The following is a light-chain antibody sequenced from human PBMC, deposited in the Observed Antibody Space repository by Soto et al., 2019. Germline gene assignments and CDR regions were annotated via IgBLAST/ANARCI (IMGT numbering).Light chain of an antibody. V-gene: IGKV3-15*01. Sequence: EIVMTQSPATLSVSPGERATLSCRASQSVSSTLAWYQHRPGQAPRLLIYGASTRATGIPARFMGSGSGTEFTLTISSLQSEDFAVYYCQQYNDWPLTFGGGTKVEIK. J-gene: IGKJ4*01. CDR1: QSVSST. CDR2: GAS. CDR3: QQYNDWPLT.